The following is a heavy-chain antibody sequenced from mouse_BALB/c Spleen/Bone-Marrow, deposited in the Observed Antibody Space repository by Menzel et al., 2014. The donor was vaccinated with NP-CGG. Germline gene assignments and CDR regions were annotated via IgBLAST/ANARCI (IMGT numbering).Heavy chain of an antibody. D-gene: IGHD4-1*01. CDR3: ATGTRAMDY. CDR1: GFTFSSFG. CDR2: ISSGSSTI. V-gene: IGHV5-17*02. Sequence: DVKLVESGGGLVQPGGSRKLSCAASGFTFSSFGMHWARQAPEKGLEWVAYISSGSSTIYYADTVKGRFTISRDNPKNTLFLQMTSLRSEDTAMYYCATGTRAMDYWGQGTSVTVSS. J-gene: IGHJ4*01.